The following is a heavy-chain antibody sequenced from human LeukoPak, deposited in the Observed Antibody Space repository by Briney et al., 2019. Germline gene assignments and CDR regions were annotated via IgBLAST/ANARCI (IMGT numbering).Heavy chain of an antibody. V-gene: IGHV3-11*04. J-gene: IGHJ4*02. D-gene: IGHD4-17*01. Sequence: GGSLRLSCAASGLIFSDFYMSWIRQAPGKGLEWISYISSTSSVLYYADSVKGRFTISRDNSKNTLYLQMNSLRAEDTAVYYCAKDRFSYGDLLYFDSWGQGTLVTVSS. CDR2: ISSTSSVL. CDR1: GLIFSDFY. CDR3: AKDRFSYGDLLYFDS.